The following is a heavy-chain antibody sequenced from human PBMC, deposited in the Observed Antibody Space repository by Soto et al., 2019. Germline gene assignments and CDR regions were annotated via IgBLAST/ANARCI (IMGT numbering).Heavy chain of an antibody. J-gene: IGHJ3*01. CDR2: IKSKTDGGTT. V-gene: IGHV3-15*01. CDR1: VCTFSNAW. Sequence: AGSLGVSCASSVCTFSNAWMSCVRHSPGEWLEWVGRIKSKTDGGTTDYAAPVTGRFTISRDDSKNTLYLQMNSLKTEDTAVYYCTTRTIKYFLGSDGYTSDAIDFWGQGTTCSVS. D-gene: IGHD3-16*01. CDR3: TTRTIKYFLGSDGYTSDAIDF.